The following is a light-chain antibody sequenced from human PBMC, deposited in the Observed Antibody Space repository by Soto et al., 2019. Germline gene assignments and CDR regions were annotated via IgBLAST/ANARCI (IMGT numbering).Light chain of an antibody. CDR3: LLYYTGAQVV. CDR1: TGAVTSGSY. CDR2: STN. V-gene: IGLV7-43*01. J-gene: IGLJ3*02. Sequence: QTVVTQEPSLTVSPGGTVTLTCASSTGAVTSGSYAHWFQLRPGQAPRALIYSTNNKHSWTPARFSGSLLGGKAALTLSGAQPEDEAEYYCLLYYTGAQVVFGGGTKLTVL.